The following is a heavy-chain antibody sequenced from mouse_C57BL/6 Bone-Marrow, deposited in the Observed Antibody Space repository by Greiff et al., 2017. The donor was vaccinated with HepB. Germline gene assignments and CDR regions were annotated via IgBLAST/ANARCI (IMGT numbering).Heavy chain of an antibody. CDR3: ARDGDYGNYWFAY. Sequence: ESGPGLVKPSQSLSLTCSVTGYSITSGYYWNWIRQFPGNKLEWMGYISYDGSNNYNPSLKNRISNTRDTSKNQFFLKLNSVTTEDTATYYCARDGDYGNYWFAYWGQGTLVTVSA. V-gene: IGHV3-6*01. CDR1: GYSITSGYY. CDR2: ISYDGSN. D-gene: IGHD2-1*01. J-gene: IGHJ3*01.